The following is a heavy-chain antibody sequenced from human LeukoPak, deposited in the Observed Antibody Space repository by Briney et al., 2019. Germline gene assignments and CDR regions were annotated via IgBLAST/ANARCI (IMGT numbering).Heavy chain of an antibody. CDR2: IYHSGST. J-gene: IGHJ4*02. V-gene: IGHV4-38-2*01. CDR1: GYSISSGYY. Sequence: SETLSLTCAVSGYSISSGYYWGWIRQPPGKGLEWIGSIYHSGSTYYNPSLKSRVTISVDTSKNQFSLKLSSVTAADTAVYYCARQFRAYFDYWGQGTLATVSS. D-gene: IGHD5-24*01. CDR3: ARQFRAYFDY.